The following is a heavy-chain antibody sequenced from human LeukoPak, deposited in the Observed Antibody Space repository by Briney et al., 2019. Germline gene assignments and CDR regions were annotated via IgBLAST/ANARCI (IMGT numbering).Heavy chain of an antibody. CDR2: INPNSGGT. V-gene: IGHV1-2*02. CDR1: GYTFTGYY. J-gene: IGHJ4*02. Sequence: ASVKVSCKVSGYTFTGYYIHWVRQAPGQGLEWMGWINPNSGGTNYAQNFQGRVTMTRDTSISTAYMEMSGLRSDDTAVYYCARVVPMVRGVIGPIPFDYWGQGTLVTVSS. CDR3: ARVVPMVRGVIGPIPFDY. D-gene: IGHD3-10*01.